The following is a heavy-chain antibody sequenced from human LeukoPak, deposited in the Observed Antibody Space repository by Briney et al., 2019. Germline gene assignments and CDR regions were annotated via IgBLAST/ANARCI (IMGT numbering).Heavy chain of an antibody. D-gene: IGHD3-22*01. V-gene: IGHV3-23*01. CDR1: GFTFSSHA. CDR3: ARDYDSSGYLPPYFDY. J-gene: IGHJ4*02. CDR2: ISISGDTT. Sequence: PGGSLRLSCVASGFTFSSHAMTWVRQAPGKGLEWVSAISISGDTTYYADAVKGRFTISRDNSKNTVYLQMNSLRAEDTAVYYCARDYDSSGYLPPYFDYWGQGTLVTVSS.